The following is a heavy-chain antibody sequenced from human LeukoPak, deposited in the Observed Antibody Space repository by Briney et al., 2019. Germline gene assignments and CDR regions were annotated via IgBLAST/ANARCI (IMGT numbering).Heavy chain of an antibody. CDR2: IYYSGSN. D-gene: IGHD6-13*01. CDR3: ARHHKVSSRWIVYYFDY. V-gene: IGHV4-39*01. Sequence: SETLSLTCTVSGGSISSSSYYWGWLRHPPGKGLEWFVSIYYSGSNYYHPSLKSRLTICVNTSKNQFSLKLSSVTAADTAVYYCARHHKVSSRWIVYYFDYWGQGTLVTVSS. J-gene: IGHJ4*02. CDR1: GGSISSSSYY.